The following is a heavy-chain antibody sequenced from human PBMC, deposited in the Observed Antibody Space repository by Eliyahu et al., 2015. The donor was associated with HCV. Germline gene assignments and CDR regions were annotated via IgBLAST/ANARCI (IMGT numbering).Heavy chain of an antibody. CDR1: GDSISGHY. J-gene: IGHJ4*02. D-gene: IGHD6-19*01. Sequence: QVQLQESGPGLVKPAETLSLACSVSGDSISGHYWSWIRQAPGKGLEWIGDIHSSGSTHYNPSLKSRITISIDTSKKQFSLRVTSVTAADTAVYYCARKSRSGFSGYFDSWGQGTLVTVSS. CDR2: IHSSGST. V-gene: IGHV4-59*11. CDR3: ARKSRSGFSGYFDS.